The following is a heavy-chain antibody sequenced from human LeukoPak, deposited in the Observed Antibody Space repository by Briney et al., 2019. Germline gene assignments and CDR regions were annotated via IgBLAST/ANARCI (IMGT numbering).Heavy chain of an antibody. J-gene: IGHJ4*02. Sequence: ASVKVSCKASGYTFTSYGISWVRQAPGQGLEWMGWISAYNGNTNYAQKLQGRVTMTTDTSTSTACMELRSLRSDDTAVYYCARVAPTYNLYNFDYWGRGTLVTVSS. CDR3: ARVAPTYNLYNFDY. CDR1: GYTFTSYG. D-gene: IGHD1-1*01. CDR2: ISAYNGNT. V-gene: IGHV1-18*01.